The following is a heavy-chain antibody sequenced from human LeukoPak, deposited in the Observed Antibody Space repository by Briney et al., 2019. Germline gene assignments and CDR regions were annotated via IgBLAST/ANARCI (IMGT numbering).Heavy chain of an antibody. J-gene: IGHJ4*02. D-gene: IGHD3-10*01. CDR3: ATVGGSGNYLIDN. V-gene: IGHV3-48*02. Sequence: GGSRRLSCAASGFTFSSYSMNWVRQAPGKGLEWVSYISSSSSTIYYADSVKGRFTISGDNAKNSLFLQLNGLRDEDTAVYFCATVGGSGNYLIDNWGQGTLVTVSS. CDR1: GFTFSSYS. CDR2: ISSSSSTI.